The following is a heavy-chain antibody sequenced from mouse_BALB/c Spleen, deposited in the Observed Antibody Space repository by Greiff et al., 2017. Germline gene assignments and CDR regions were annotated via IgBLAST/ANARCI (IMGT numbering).Heavy chain of an antibody. D-gene: IGHD1-2*01. Sequence: EVKLMESGGGLVQPGESLKLSCESNEYEFPSHDMSWVRKTPEKRLELVAAINSDGGSTYYPDTMERRFIISRDNTKKTLYLQMSSLRSEDTALYYCARHGGDETASHWYFDVWGAGTTVTVSS. CDR3: ARHGGDETASHWYFDV. CDR2: INSDGGST. CDR1: EYEFPSHD. V-gene: IGHV5-2*01. J-gene: IGHJ1*01.